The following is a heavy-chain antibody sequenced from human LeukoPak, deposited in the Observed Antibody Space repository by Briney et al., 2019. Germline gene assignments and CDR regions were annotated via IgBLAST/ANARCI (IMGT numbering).Heavy chain of an antibody. CDR2: IIPIFGTA. Sequence: SVKVSCKASGGTFSSYAISWVRQAPGQGLEWMGGIIPIFGTANYAQKFQGRVTITADESTSTAYMELSSLRSEDTAVYYCARSVSGIAVAGSPHFDYWGQGTLVTVSS. CDR3: ARSVSGIAVAGSPHFDY. CDR1: GGTFSSYA. J-gene: IGHJ4*02. D-gene: IGHD6-19*01. V-gene: IGHV1-69*01.